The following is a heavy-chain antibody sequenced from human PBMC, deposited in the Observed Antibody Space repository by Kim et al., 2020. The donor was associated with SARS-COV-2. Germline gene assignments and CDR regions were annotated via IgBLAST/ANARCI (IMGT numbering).Heavy chain of an antibody. V-gene: IGHV1-69*13. J-gene: IGHJ6*02. Sequence: SVKVSCKASGGTFSSYAISWVRQAPGQGLEWMGGIIPIFGTANYAQKFQGRVTITADETTSTAYMELSSLRSEDTAVYYCARDFTTVTPNSGAYYYGMDVWGQGTTVTVSS. CDR2: IIPIFGTA. D-gene: IGHD4-17*01. CDR1: GGTFSSYA. CDR3: ARDFTTVTPNSGAYYYGMDV.